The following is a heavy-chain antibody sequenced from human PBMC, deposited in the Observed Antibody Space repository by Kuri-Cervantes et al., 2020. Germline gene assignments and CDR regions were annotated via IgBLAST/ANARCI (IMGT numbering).Heavy chain of an antibody. Sequence: GESLKISCAASGFTFTRYWMTWFRQAPGKGLEWISYISNSSSTIDYADSVKGRFTISRDNDKNSLFLQMNSLRAEDTALYFCARDTPASRWPAFDYWGQGTLVTVSS. D-gene: IGHD6-13*01. J-gene: IGHJ4*02. CDR2: ISNSSSTI. V-gene: IGHV3-48*01. CDR1: GFTFTRYW. CDR3: ARDTPASRWPAFDY.